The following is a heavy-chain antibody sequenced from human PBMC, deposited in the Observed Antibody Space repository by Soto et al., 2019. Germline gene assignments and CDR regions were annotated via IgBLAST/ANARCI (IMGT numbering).Heavy chain of an antibody. Sequence: GGSLRLSCAASGFTFSSYAMHWVRQAPGKGLEWVAVISYDGSNKYYADSVKGRFTISRDNSKNTLYLQMNSLRAEDTAVYYCARSWGRMVRGVTYAFDIWGQGTMVTVSS. D-gene: IGHD3-10*01. CDR1: GFTFSSYA. CDR3: ARSWGRMVRGVTYAFDI. CDR2: ISYDGSNK. V-gene: IGHV3-30*04. J-gene: IGHJ3*02.